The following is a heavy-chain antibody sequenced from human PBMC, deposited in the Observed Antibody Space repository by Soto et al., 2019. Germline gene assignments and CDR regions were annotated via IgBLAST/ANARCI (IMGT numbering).Heavy chain of an antibody. V-gene: IGHV1-18*01. J-gene: IGHJ4*02. CDR2: INLHNGDT. CDR1: GYSFTRFG. D-gene: IGHD1-1*01. Sequence: SSVKVSCKASGYSFTRFGISWLRQAPGQGLQWLGWINLHNGDTKYAQKFQGRVTMTTDTSTNTASMDLRSLRSDDRAVYFRALVYTTGCFELDFWRQGTLVTV. CDR3: ALVYTTGCFELDF.